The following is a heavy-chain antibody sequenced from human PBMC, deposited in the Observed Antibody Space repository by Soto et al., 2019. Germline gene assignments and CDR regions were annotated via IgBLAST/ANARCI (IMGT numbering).Heavy chain of an antibody. CDR3: ARGNHRWLQLWYFDL. CDR1: GGTFSNYP. Sequence: QVQLVQSGAEVKKPGSSVKVSCKASGGTFSNYPISWVRQAPGQGLEWMGGIIPIFGTVNYAQKFQGRVTITAAESTSTANMELSSLRSEDTAVYYCARGNHRWLQLWYFDLWGRGPLVTVSS. D-gene: IGHD5-12*01. J-gene: IGHJ2*01. CDR2: IIPIFGTV. V-gene: IGHV1-69*12.